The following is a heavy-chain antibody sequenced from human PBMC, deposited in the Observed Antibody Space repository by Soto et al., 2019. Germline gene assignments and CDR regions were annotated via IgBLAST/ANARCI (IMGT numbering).Heavy chain of an antibody. J-gene: IGHJ4*02. CDR3: ARGGTCSGAYCYGGGDY. V-gene: IGHV3-21*02. Sequence: EVQLVESGGGLVKPGGSLRLSCAASGFTFSDYSMNWMRQAPGKGLEWVAAISGDNNYIYYRDSVEGRFTISRDNAKNSMYLQMTGLGADDTAVYYCARGGTCSGAYCYGGGDYWGQGTLVTVSS. CDR1: GFTFSDYS. CDR2: ISGDNNYI. D-gene: IGHD2-15*01.